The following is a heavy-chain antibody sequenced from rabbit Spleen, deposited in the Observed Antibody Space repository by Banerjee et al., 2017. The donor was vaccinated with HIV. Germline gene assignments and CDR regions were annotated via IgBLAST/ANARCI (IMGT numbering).Heavy chain of an antibody. V-gene: IGHV1S40*01. CDR3: ARDTGSSFSSYGMDL. J-gene: IGHJ6*01. CDR1: GFSFSINYY. Sequence: QSLEESGGDLVKPGASLTLTCTASASGFSFSINYYMCWVRQAPGKGLEWIACIVTGSSGSTYYASWAKGRFTISKTSSTTVTLQMTSLTAADTATYFCARDTGSSFSSYGMDLWGQGTLVTVS. D-gene: IGHD8-1*01. CDR2: IVTGSSGST.